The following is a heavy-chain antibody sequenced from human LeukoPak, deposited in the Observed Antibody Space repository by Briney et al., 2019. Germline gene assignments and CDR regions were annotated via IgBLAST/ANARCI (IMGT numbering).Heavy chain of an antibody. CDR3: ATDRVVPASIGGIWFDP. J-gene: IGHJ5*02. V-gene: IGHV1-24*01. CDR1: GYTLTELS. CDR2: FDPEDGET. Sequence: ASVKVSCKVSGYTLTELSMHWVRQAPGKGLEWMGGFDPEDGETIYAQKFRGRVTMTEDTSTDTAFMELSSLRSEDTAVYYCATDRVVPASIGGIWFDPWGQGTLVTVSS. D-gene: IGHD2-2*01.